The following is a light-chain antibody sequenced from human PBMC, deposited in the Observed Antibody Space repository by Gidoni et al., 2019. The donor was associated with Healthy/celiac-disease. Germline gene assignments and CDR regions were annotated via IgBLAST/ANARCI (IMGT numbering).Light chain of an antibody. Sequence: DIQLTQSPSSLSASVGDRVTITCPASQDISNYLNWYQHKPGKAPKLLIYDASNLETGVPSRFSGSGSGKDFTFSISSLQPEDIATYYCQQYDNLPLTFGGGTKVEIK. CDR3: QQYDNLPLT. J-gene: IGKJ4*01. CDR2: DAS. V-gene: IGKV1-33*01. CDR1: QDISNY.